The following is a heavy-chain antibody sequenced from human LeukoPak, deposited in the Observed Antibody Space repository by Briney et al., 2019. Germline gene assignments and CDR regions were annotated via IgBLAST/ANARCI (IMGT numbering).Heavy chain of an antibody. CDR1: GFTSDDYA. J-gene: IGHJ6*02. Sequence: PGRSLRLSCAASGFTSDDYAMHWVRQAPGKGLEWVSGISWNSGSIGYADSVKGRFTISRDNAKNSLYLQMNSLRAEDTALYYCAKDRNGDNYYYYGMDVWGQGTTVTVSS. D-gene: IGHD4-17*01. V-gene: IGHV3-9*02. CDR2: ISWNSGSI. CDR3: AKDRNGDNYYYYGMDV.